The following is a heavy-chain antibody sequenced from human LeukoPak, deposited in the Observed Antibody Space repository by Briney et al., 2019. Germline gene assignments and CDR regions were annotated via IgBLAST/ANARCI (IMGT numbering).Heavy chain of an antibody. CDR3: AKVAVTTDYYYYYMDV. V-gene: IGHV3-30*02. J-gene: IGHJ6*03. D-gene: IGHD4-17*01. CDR2: IRYDGSNK. CDR1: GFTFSSYG. Sequence: GRSLRLSCAASGFTFSSYGMHWVRQAPGKGLEWVAFIRYDGSNKYYADSVKGRFTISRDNSKSTLYLQMNSLRAEDTAVYYCAKVAVTTDYYYYYMDVWGKGTTVTVSS.